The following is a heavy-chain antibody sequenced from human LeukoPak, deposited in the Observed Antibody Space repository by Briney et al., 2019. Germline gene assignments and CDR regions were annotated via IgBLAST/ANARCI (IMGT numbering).Heavy chain of an antibody. CDR1: GFTFSSYW. CDR2: ISSSSSYI. V-gene: IGHV3-21*01. Sequence: PGGSLRLSCAASGFTFSSYWMTWVRQAPGKGLEWVSSISSSSSYIYYADSVKGRFTISRDNAKNSLYLQMNSLRAEDTAVYYCARDSDDILTGYWGQGTLVTVSS. CDR3: ARDSDDILTGY. J-gene: IGHJ4*02. D-gene: IGHD3-9*01.